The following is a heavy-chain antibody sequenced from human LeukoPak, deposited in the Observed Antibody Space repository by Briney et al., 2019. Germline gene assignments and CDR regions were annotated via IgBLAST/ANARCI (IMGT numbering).Heavy chain of an antibody. CDR2: IYPGDSDT. CDR3: ARKVSAYYDFWSGYSNWFDP. CDR1: GYSFTSYW. J-gene: IGHJ5*02. Sequence: GESLKISCKGFGYSFTSYWIGWVRQMPGKGLEWMGIIYPGDSDTRYSPSFQGQVTISADKSISTAYLQWSSLKASDIAMYYCARKVSAYYDFWSGYSNWFDPWGQGTLVTVSS. V-gene: IGHV5-51*01. D-gene: IGHD3-3*01.